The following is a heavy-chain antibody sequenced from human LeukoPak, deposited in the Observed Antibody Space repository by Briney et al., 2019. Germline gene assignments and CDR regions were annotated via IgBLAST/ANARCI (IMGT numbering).Heavy chain of an antibody. CDR3: ASGEITLVRGASYYFDY. Sequence: PSETLSLTCTVSGGSISSYYRSWIRQPPGKGLEWIGYIYYSGSTNYNPSLKSRVTISIDTSKNQFSLKLTSVTAADTAVYYCASGEITLVRGASYYFDYWGQGTLVTVSS. V-gene: IGHV4-59*01. CDR1: GGSISSYY. CDR2: IYYSGST. J-gene: IGHJ4*02. D-gene: IGHD3-10*01.